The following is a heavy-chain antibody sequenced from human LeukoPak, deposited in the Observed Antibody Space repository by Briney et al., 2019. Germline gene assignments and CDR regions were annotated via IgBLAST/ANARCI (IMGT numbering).Heavy chain of an antibody. D-gene: IGHD1-26*01. V-gene: IGHV3-21*01. J-gene: IGHJ4*02. Sequence: PGGSLRLSCAASGFTFSGFWMHWVRQAPGKGLEWVSSISSDSRYIYYADSVKGRFTISRDNAKNSLYLQMNSLRAEDTAVYYCARDFGHWELNGGYYFDYWGQGTLVTVSS. CDR2: ISSDSRYI. CDR1: GFTFSGFW. CDR3: ARDFGHWELNGGYYFDY.